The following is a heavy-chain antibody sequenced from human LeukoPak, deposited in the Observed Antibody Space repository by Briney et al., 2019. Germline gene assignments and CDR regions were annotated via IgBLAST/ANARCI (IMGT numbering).Heavy chain of an antibody. V-gene: IGHV4-38-2*02. D-gene: IGHD3-22*01. J-gene: IGHJ4*02. CDR2: IYHNGNT. CDR3: AREFTEYYYDSSKASY. CDR1: GYSISSGYY. Sequence: PSKTLSLTCAVSGYSISSGYYWAWIRQPPGKGLEWIGKIYHNGNTYYNPSLKGRVTISVDTSKNQFSLKLSSVTAADTALYYCAREFTEYYYDSSKASYWGQGTLVTVSS.